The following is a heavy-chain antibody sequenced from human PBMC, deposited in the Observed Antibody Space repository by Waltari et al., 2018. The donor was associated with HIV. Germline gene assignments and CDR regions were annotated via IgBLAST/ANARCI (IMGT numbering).Heavy chain of an antibody. CDR3: ARGGYSSDWQLDW. CDR2: ISFDGSMQ. CDR1: GFTFINYG. J-gene: IGHJ4*02. V-gene: IGHV3-30*01. Sequence: QVQLVESGGGVVQPGTSLRLSCAASGFTFINYGMHWVRQAPGKGPQWVALISFDGSMQYYADSVKGRFTISRDNSKNTLFLHMNGLRDEDTAVYYCARGGYSSDWQLDWWGQGTLVTVSS. D-gene: IGHD6-25*01.